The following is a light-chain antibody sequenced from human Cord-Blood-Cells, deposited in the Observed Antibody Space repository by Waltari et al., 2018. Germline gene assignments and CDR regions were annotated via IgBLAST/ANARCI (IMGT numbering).Light chain of an antibody. CDR2: DVS. Sequence: QSALTQLASVSGPPGQSTPIPCTGPSRDVGGYNYVSWYQQHPGKAPKLLIYDVSNRPSGVSNRFSGSKSGNTASLTISGLQAEDEADYYCSSYTSSSTWVFGGGTKLTVL. V-gene: IGLV2-14*03. CDR3: SSYTSSSTWV. J-gene: IGLJ3*02. CDR1: SRDVGGYNY.